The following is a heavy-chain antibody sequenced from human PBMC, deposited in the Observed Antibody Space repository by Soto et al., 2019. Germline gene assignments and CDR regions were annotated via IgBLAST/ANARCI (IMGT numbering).Heavy chain of an antibody. J-gene: IGHJ4*02. D-gene: IGHD6-19*01. CDR1: GFTFSSFW. V-gene: IGHV3-7*01. Sequence: GGSLRLSCAASGFTFSSFWMSWVRQAPGKGLEWVANIKHDGSEKYYVDSVKGRFTISRDNAKNSLYLQMNSLRAEDTAVFYCARESSGLVPQQWGQGTLVTVSS. CDR3: ARESSGLVPQQ. CDR2: IKHDGSEK.